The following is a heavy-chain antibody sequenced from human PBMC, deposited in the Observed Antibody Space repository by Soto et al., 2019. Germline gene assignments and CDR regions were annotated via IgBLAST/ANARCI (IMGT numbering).Heavy chain of an antibody. D-gene: IGHD3-9*01. Sequence: GESLKISCKGSGYSFTSYWIGWVRQMPGKGLEWMGIIYPGDSDTRYSPSFQGQVTISADKSISTAYLQWSSLKASDTAMYYCARGRGWDPYYDILTAYFDYWGQGTLVTVYS. CDR2: IYPGDSDT. CDR3: ARGRGWDPYYDILTAYFDY. CDR1: GYSFTSYW. J-gene: IGHJ4*02. V-gene: IGHV5-51*01.